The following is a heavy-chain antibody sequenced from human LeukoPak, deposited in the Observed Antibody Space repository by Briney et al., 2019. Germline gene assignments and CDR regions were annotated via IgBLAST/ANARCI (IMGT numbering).Heavy chain of an antibody. Sequence: GGSPRLSCAASGLTFRSYSMNWVRQAPGKGLEWVSSISSSSSYIYYADSVKGRFTISRDNAKNSLYLQMNSLRAEDTAVYYCARTTDYYDSSFDYWGQGTLVTVSS. D-gene: IGHD3-22*01. CDR1: GLTFRSYS. J-gene: IGHJ4*02. CDR3: ARTTDYYDSSFDY. V-gene: IGHV3-21*01. CDR2: ISSSSSYI.